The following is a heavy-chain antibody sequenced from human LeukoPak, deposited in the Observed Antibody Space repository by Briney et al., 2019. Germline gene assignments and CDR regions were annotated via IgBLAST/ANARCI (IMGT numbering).Heavy chain of an antibody. CDR3: ARSDDDYSGSGSPDY. CDR2: ISAYNGNT. CDR1: GYTFTSYG. Sequence: ASVKVSCKASGYTFTSYGISWVRQAPGQGLEWMGWISAYNGNTNYAQRLQGRVTMTTDTSTSTAYMELRSLRSDDTAVYYCARSDDDYSGSGSPDYWGQGTLVTVSS. V-gene: IGHV1-18*01. D-gene: IGHD3-10*01. J-gene: IGHJ4*02.